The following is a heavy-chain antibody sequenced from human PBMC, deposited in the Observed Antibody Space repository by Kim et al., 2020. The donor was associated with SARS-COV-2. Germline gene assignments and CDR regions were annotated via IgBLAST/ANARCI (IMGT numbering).Heavy chain of an antibody. D-gene: IGHD3-3*01. Sequence: ASVKVSCKASGYTLTGYYMHWVRQAPGQGLEWMGWINPNSGGTNYAQKFQGRVTMTRDTSISTAYMELSRLRSDDTAVYYCARELIIQGPVTIFGVGTSDAFDIWGQGTMVTVSS. CDR3: ARELIIQGPVTIFGVGTSDAFDI. J-gene: IGHJ3*02. CDR2: INPNSGGT. CDR1: GYTLTGYY. V-gene: IGHV1-2*02.